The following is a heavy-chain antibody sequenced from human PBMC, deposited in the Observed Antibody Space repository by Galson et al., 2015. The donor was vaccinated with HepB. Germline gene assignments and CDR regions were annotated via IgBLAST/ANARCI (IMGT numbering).Heavy chain of an antibody. CDR1: GGSISSSNW. CDR2: IYHSGST. D-gene: IGHD1-26*01. Sequence: ETLSLTCAVSGGSISSSNWWSWVRQPPGMGLEWIGQIYHSGSTNYNPSLKSRVTMSVDKSKNQFSLKLSSVTPADTAVYYCARDGGSGSLSWFDPWGQGTLVTVSS. CDR3: ARDGGSGSLSWFDP. V-gene: IGHV4-4*02. J-gene: IGHJ5*02.